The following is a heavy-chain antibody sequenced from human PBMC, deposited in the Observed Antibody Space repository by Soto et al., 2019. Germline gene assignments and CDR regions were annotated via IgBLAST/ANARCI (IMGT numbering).Heavy chain of an antibody. J-gene: IGHJ4*01. CDR2: TSESGSST. D-gene: IGHD3-22*01. Sequence: PRGPLRLSCAPSGLPFSNYAMSRVRHAPRKRLEWVPGTSESGSSTYDAASVKGRFTISRDNSRSTGYLQMNSLRAEDTAMYYCAKRHHYDTNAFYFYYYFDSWGQGTLVTVSS. V-gene: IGHV3-23*01. CDR3: AKRHHYDTNAFYFYYYFDS. CDR1: GLPFSNYA.